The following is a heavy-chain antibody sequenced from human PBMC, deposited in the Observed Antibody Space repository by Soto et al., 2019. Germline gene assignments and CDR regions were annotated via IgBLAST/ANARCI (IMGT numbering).Heavy chain of an antibody. CDR2: ISGSGGST. J-gene: IGHJ6*02. V-gene: IGHV3-23*01. CDR3: AKARLDYYYYGMDV. D-gene: IGHD2-2*03. Sequence: GGSLRLSCAASGFTFSSYATSWVRQAPGKGLEWVSAISGSGGSTYYADSVKGRFTISRDNSKNTLYLQMNSLRAEDTAVYYCAKARLDYYYYGMDVWGQGTTVTVSS. CDR1: GFTFSSYA.